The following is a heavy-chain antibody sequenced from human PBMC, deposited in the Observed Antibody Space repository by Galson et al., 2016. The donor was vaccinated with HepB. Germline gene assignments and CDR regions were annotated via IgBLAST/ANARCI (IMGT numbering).Heavy chain of an antibody. CDR2: ISYDGSNK. J-gene: IGHJ4*02. CDR3: ARDADIVKVPAAIRADY. V-gene: IGHV3-30*04. CDR1: GLTFRSYA. D-gene: IGHD2-2*02. Sequence: SLRLSCAASGLTFRSYAMHWVRQAPGKGLEWVAVISYDGSNKYYADSVKGRFTISRDNSKNTLYLQMNSLRAEDTAVYYCARDADIVKVPAAIRADYWGQGPLVTVSS.